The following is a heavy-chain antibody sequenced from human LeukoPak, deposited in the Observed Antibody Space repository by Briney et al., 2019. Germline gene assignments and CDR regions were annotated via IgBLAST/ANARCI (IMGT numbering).Heavy chain of an antibody. CDR3: AKDYSNYDPYYYYYMDV. Sequence: AGGSLRLSCAASGFTFSSYAMSWVRQAPGKGLEWVSAISGSGGSTYYADSVKGRFTISRDNSKNTLYLQMNSLGAEDTAVYYCAKDYSNYDPYYYYYMDVWGKGTTVTVSS. CDR2: ISGSGGST. D-gene: IGHD4-11*01. CDR1: GFTFSSYA. V-gene: IGHV3-23*01. J-gene: IGHJ6*03.